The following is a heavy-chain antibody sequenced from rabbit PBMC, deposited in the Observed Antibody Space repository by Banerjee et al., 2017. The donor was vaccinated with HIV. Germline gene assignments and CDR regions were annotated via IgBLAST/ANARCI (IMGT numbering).Heavy chain of an antibody. CDR3: ARDTSAWDGNIYFNQ. CDR1: GIDFSSYG. Sequence: QEQLVESGGGLVTLGGSLKLSCKASGIDFSSYGISWVRQAPGKGLEWIAYIYPDYGSTNYASWVNGRFTISLDNAQNTVTLQMTSLTAADTATYFCARDTSAWDGNIYFNQWGQGTLVTVS. D-gene: IGHD4-1*01. CDR2: IYPDYGST. V-gene: IGHV1S47*01. J-gene: IGHJ3*01.